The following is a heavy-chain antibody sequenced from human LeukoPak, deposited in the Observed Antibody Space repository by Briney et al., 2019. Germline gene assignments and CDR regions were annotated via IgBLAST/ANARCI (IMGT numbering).Heavy chain of an antibody. Sequence: PGKCLRLSCTASGSTFSDYGRHWVRKPPGKGLEWVAIVWYDGSNKKYEDSVKGRFTISRDNSKNMLYLQMNSLRAEDTAVYYCARGVDYYENSGTIDYWGQGTLVTVSS. J-gene: IGHJ4*02. CDR2: VWYDGSNK. CDR1: GSTFSDYG. CDR3: ARGVDYYENSGTIDY. D-gene: IGHD3-22*01. V-gene: IGHV3-33*01.